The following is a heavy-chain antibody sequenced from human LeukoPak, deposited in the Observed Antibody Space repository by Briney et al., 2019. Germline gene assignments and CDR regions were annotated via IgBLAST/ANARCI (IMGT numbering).Heavy chain of an antibody. CDR1: GFTFSSYA. Sequence: GGSLRLSCAASGFTFSSYAMSWVRQAPGKGLEWVSAISGSGGSTYYADSVKGRFTISRDNSKNTLYPQMNSLRAEDTAVYYCAKDDCSGGSCYESPFDYWGQGTLVTVSS. CDR2: ISGSGGST. CDR3: AKDDCSGGSCYESPFDY. V-gene: IGHV3-23*01. J-gene: IGHJ4*02. D-gene: IGHD2-15*01.